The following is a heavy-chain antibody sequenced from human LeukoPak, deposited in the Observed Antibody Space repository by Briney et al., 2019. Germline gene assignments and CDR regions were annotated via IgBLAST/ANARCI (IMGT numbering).Heavy chain of an antibody. J-gene: IGHJ4*02. CDR2: ISYDGSNK. CDR1: GFTFSSYA. CDR3: ARDLHYDSSGTFDY. Sequence: QPGGSLRLSCAASGFTFSSYAMHWVRQAPGKGLEWVAVISYDGSNKYYADSVKGRFTISRDNSKNTLYLQMNSLRAEDTAVYYCARDLHYDSSGTFDYWGQGTLVTVSS. V-gene: IGHV3-30*04. D-gene: IGHD3-22*01.